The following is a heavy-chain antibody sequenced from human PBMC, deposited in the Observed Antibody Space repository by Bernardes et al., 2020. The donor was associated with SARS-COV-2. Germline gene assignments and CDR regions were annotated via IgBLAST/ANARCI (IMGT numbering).Heavy chain of an antibody. Sequence: GWSLRLSCAASGFTFSSYWMHWVRQAPGKGLVWVSRINSDGSTTTYVDSVKGRFTISRDNAKNTLYLQMNSLRAEDTAVYYCARSLVGATTRGGFDPWGQGTLVTVSS. CDR2: INSDGSTT. J-gene: IGHJ5*02. CDR1: GFTFSSYW. D-gene: IGHD1-26*01. V-gene: IGHV3-74*01. CDR3: ARSLVGATTRGGFDP.